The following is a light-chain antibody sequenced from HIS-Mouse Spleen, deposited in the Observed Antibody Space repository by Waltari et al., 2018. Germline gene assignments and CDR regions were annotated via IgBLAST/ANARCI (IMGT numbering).Light chain of an antibody. V-gene: IGLV1-40*01. CDR1: SSNIGAGYH. J-gene: IGLJ1*01. Sequence: QSVLTQPPSVSGAPGQRVTTSCTGSSSNIGAGYHVHWYQQLPGPAPKLLIYGNSNRPSGVPDRFSGSKSGTSASLAITGLQAEDEADYYCQSYDSSLSGYVFGTGTKVTVL. CDR2: GNS. CDR3: QSYDSSLSGYV.